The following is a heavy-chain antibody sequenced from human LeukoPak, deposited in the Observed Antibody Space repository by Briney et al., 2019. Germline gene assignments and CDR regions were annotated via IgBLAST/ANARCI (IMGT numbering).Heavy chain of an antibody. CDR2: IRYSGSA. CDR1: GDSISTYY. Sequence: SSETLSLTCTVSGDSISTYYWSWIRKHPGKGLEWIGYIRYSGSANYNPSLMSRVTISIDTSKNQFSLKLSSVTAADTAVYHCARLVYDSRGYYFDYWGQGTLVTVSS. CDR3: ARLVYDSRGYYFDY. V-gene: IGHV4-59*08. J-gene: IGHJ4*02. D-gene: IGHD3-22*01.